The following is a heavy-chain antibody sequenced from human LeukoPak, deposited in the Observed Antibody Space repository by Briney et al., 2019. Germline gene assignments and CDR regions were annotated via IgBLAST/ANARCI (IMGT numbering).Heavy chain of an antibody. Sequence: GGSLKLSCAASGFNIEGHNMHWVRQAPGKGLEWVSFIQHDGGRKWYVDSVKGRFTISRDNSKNTLYVQMNSLRAEDTAVYYCAKPLVSDYYDSSGYWGYWGQGTLVTVSS. CDR2: IQHDGGRK. J-gene: IGHJ4*02. CDR1: GFNIEGHN. D-gene: IGHD3-22*01. V-gene: IGHV3-30*02. CDR3: AKPLVSDYYDSSGYWGY.